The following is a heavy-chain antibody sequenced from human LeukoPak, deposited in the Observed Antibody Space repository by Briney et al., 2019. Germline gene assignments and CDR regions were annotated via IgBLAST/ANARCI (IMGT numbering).Heavy chain of an antibody. CDR3: ARPGVGSGRHGAFHI. D-gene: IGHD5-12*01. CDR1: GGSISRYY. V-gene: IGHV4-59*08. J-gene: IGHJ3*02. Sequence: SETLSLTCTVSGGSISRYYWSWIRQPPGKGLEWIGYIYYSGSTNYNPSLESRVTMSVDTSKNQFSLKLRSVTAADTAVYYCARPGVGSGRHGAFHIWGQGTMVTVSS. CDR2: IYYSGST.